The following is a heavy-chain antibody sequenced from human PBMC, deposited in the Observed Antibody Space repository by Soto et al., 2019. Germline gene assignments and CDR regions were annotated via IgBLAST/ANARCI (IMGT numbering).Heavy chain of an antibody. D-gene: IGHD1-1*01. Sequence: ASVKVSCKVSGYTLTELSMHWVRQAPGKGLEWMGGFDPEDGETIYAQKLQGRVTMTTDTSTSTAYMDLRSLRSDDTAVYYCARGERNPLDYWGQGTLVTVSS. CDR2: FDPEDGET. CDR3: ARGERNPLDY. CDR1: GYTLTELS. V-gene: IGHV1-24*01. J-gene: IGHJ4*02.